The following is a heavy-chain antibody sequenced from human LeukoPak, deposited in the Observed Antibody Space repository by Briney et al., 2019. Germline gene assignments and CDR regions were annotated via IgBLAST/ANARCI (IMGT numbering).Heavy chain of an antibody. CDR1: GFTVSSSY. CDR3: AREGSYSSSWYGGYYFDY. J-gene: IGHJ4*02. V-gene: IGHV3-53*01. D-gene: IGHD6-13*01. CDR2: IYSGGST. Sequence: GGSLRLSCAASGFTVSSSYMSWVRQAPGKGLEWVSVIYSGGSTYYADSVKGRFTISRDNSKNTLYLQMNSLRAEDTAVYYYAREGSYSSSWYGGYYFDYWGQGTLVTVSS.